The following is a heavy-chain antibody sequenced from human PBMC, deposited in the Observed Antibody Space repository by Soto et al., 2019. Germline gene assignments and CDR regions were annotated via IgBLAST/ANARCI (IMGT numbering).Heavy chain of an antibody. CDR3: ATSYDSGFDA. V-gene: IGHV1-18*01. CDR2: ISPDNGNT. J-gene: IGHJ5*02. CDR1: GYAFTNYG. D-gene: IGHD5-12*01. Sequence: QVQLVQSGAEVKKPGASVRVSCKASGYAFTNYGISWIRQAPGLGLEWMGWISPDNGNTDYAQSLQGRVTITTDTSTSTGSMELRSLTSAGAAVYYSATSYDSGFDAWGQGTLVTVSS.